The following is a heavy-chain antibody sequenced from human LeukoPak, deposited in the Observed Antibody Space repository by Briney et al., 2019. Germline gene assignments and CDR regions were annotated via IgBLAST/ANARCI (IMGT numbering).Heavy chain of an antibody. V-gene: IGHV4-34*01. D-gene: IGHD1-26*01. CDR1: GGSFSGYY. Sequence: SETLSLTCAVYGGSFSGYYWSWIRQPPGKGLEWIGEINHSGSTNYNPSLKSRVTISVDTSKNQFSLKLSSVTAADTAVYYCARQRVGASEYYFDYWGQGTLVTVSP. J-gene: IGHJ4*02. CDR2: INHSGST. CDR3: ARQRVGASEYYFDY.